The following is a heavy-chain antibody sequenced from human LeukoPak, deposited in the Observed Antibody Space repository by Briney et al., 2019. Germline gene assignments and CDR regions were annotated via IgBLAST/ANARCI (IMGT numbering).Heavy chain of an antibody. CDR1: GFTFSDAW. Sequence: GGSLRLSCAASGFTFSDAWMTWVRQAPGKGLEWVGRIKNKADGGTTDYAAPVKGRFTIPRDDSKNTLYLQMNNLKTEDTAVYYCTWNYKDYWGQGTLVTVSS. J-gene: IGHJ4*02. D-gene: IGHD1-7*01. V-gene: IGHV3-15*01. CDR3: TWNYKDY. CDR2: IKNKADGGTT.